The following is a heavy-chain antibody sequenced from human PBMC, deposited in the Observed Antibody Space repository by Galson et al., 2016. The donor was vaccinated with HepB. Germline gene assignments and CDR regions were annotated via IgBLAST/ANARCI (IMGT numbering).Heavy chain of an antibody. CDR3: AKMSGSRGYYSDAFDV. Sequence: SLRLSCAASGFTVSDYYMTWVRQAPGKGLEWVSVVFLGGSTYYAQSVEGRFTISRDDSKNTLHLQMTSLPAEDTAVYYCAKMSGSRGYYSDAFDVWGQGKMVTVSS. D-gene: IGHD3-22*01. J-gene: IGHJ3*01. CDR1: GFTVSDYY. V-gene: IGHV3-53*01. CDR2: VFLGGST.